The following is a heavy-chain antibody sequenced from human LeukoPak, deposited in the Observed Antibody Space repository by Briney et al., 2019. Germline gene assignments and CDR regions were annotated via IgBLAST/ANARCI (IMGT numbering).Heavy chain of an antibody. CDR3: ARSYYYYDSSGYTYFDY. J-gene: IGHJ4*02. V-gene: IGHV5-51*01. Sequence: NHGESLKISCKGSGYSFTSYWIGWVRQMPGKGLEWMGIIYPGDSDTRYSPSFQGQVTISADKSISTAYLQWSSLKASDTAMYYCARSYYYYDSSGYTYFDYWGQGTLVTVSS. CDR1: GYSFTSYW. D-gene: IGHD3-22*01. CDR2: IYPGDSDT.